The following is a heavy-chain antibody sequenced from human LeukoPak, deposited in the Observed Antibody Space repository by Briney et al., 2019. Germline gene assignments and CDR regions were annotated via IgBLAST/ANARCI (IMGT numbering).Heavy chain of an antibody. Sequence: PGGSLRLSCAASGFTFSSYAMHWVRQAPGKGLEWVAVIWYDGSNKYYADSVRGRFTISRDNSKNTLYLQMNSLRAEDTAVYYCARESRAAGTTYFDYWGQGTLVTVSS. V-gene: IGHV3-33*08. CDR1: GFTFSSYA. CDR3: ARESRAAGTTYFDY. CDR2: IWYDGSNK. D-gene: IGHD6-13*01. J-gene: IGHJ4*02.